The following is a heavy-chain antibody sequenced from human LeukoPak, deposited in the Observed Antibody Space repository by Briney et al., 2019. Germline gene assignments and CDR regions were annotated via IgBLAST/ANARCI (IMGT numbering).Heavy chain of an antibody. D-gene: IGHD6-19*01. CDR1: GFTFSSYG. V-gene: IGHV3-30*02. CDR3: XXGSXGWYRGDYFDY. J-gene: IGHJ4*02. CDR2: IRYDGSNK. Sequence: GGSLRLSCAASGFTFSSYGMHWVRQAPGKGLEWVAFIRYDGSNKYYADSVKGRFTISRDNSKNTLYLQMNSLRAEDTAVYYXXXGSXGWYRGDYFDYWGQGTLVTVSS.